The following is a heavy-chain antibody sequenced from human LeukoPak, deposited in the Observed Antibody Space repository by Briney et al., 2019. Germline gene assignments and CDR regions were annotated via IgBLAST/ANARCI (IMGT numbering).Heavy chain of an antibody. V-gene: IGHV5-51*01. CDR3: VRQVRRDSSGPDY. CDR2: IYPGNSDT. D-gene: IGHD3-22*01. J-gene: IGHJ4*02. Sequence: GESLKISCKGSGYSFTSYWIGWVRPMPGKGLEWMGLIYPGNSDTRYSPSFQGQVTISPHQPIRTAYLEGRSLEASDTAMYHCVRQVRRDSSGPDYWGQGTLVTVSS. CDR1: GYSFTSYW.